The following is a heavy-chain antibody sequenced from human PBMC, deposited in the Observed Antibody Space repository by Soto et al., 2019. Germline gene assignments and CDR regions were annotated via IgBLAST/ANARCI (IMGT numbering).Heavy chain of an antibody. CDR1: GGTFSNYA. V-gene: IGHV1-69*11. J-gene: IGHJ4*02. D-gene: IGHD3-3*01. Sequence: QVQLVQSGAEVKKPGSSVKVSCTASGGTFSNYAISWVRQAPGQGLEWMGGIIPRLGSTSYAQRLQGRATITADESTGTVYMELSSLRSEDTAFYYCARDRHDGNSDFFFESVYWGQGTLVTVAS. CDR2: IIPRLGST. CDR3: ARDRHDGNSDFFFESVY.